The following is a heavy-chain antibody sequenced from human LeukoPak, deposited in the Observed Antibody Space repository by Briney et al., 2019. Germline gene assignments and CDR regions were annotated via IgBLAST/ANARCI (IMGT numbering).Heavy chain of an antibody. D-gene: IGHD6-13*01. CDR3: AKDPLSSSSWALDYFYYMDV. CDR1: GFTFSSYG. Sequence: GGSLRLSCAASGFTFSSYGMHWVRQAPGKGLEWVAVISYDGSNKYYADSVKGRFTISRDNSKNTLYLQMNSLRAEDTAVYYCAKDPLSSSSWALDYFYYMDVWGKGTTVTISS. J-gene: IGHJ6*03. CDR2: ISYDGSNK. V-gene: IGHV3-30*18.